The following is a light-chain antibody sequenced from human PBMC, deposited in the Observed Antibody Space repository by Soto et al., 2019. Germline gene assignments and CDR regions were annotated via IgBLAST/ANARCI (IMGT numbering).Light chain of an antibody. CDR1: QSVSSN. CDR2: GAS. Sequence: EIVMTQSPATLSVSPGERATLSCRASQSVSSNLAWYQQKPGQAPRLLIYGASTRATGIPARFSGSGSGTELTLYISSRKTLHFVVYSGQQYNNWGRTSGHGTKV. J-gene: IGKJ1*01. CDR3: QQYNNWGRT. V-gene: IGKV3-15*01.